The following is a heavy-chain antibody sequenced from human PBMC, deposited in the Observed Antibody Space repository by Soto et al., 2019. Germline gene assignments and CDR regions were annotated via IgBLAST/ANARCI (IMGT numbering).Heavy chain of an antibody. Sequence: QVQLVQSGAEVRKPGSSVKVSCEASGGSFNNYVISWLRQAPGQGLEWMGGIIPNYEAANYAQKFRGRVTITEDKATNTAYMELNSLRPEDTATYYCAGYWNAGTLDGAFDIWGQGTTVIVS. D-gene: IGHD1-1*01. CDR1: GGSFNNYV. CDR3: AGYWNAGTLDGAFDI. V-gene: IGHV1-69*06. J-gene: IGHJ3*02. CDR2: IIPNYEAA.